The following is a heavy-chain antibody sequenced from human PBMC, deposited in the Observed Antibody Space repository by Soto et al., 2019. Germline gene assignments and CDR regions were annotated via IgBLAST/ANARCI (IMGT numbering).Heavy chain of an antibody. CDR3: ARGRTITVTPDSYGMDD. D-gene: IGHD4-17*01. V-gene: IGHV1-8*01. CDR1: GYTFTSYD. Sequence: ASVKVSCKASGYTFTSYDINWVRQATGQGREWMGWMNPNSGNTGYAQKFQGRVTMTRNTSISTAYMELGSLSSEHTAVSYCARGRTITVTPDSYGMDDCGQGTTLTVSS. CDR2: MNPNSGNT. J-gene: IGHJ6*02.